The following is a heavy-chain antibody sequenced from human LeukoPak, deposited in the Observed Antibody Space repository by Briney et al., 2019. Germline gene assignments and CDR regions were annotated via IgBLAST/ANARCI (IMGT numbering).Heavy chain of an antibody. V-gene: IGHV3-9*03. CDR1: GFTFDDYA. Sequence: GGSLRLSCAASGFTFDDYAMHWVRQAPGKGLEWVSGISWNSGSIGYADSVKGRFAISRDNAKNSLYLQMNSLRAEDMALYYCARDTDYDSSGGFDYWGQGTLVTVSS. D-gene: IGHD3-22*01. CDR3: ARDTDYDSSGGFDY. J-gene: IGHJ4*02. CDR2: ISWNSGSI.